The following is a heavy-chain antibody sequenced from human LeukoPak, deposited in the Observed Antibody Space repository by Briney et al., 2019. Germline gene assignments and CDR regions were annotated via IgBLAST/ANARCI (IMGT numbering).Heavy chain of an antibody. J-gene: IGHJ5*02. D-gene: IGHD3-3*01. CDR2: ISAYNGNT. V-gene: IGHV1-18*01. CDR1: SYTFTNYV. CDR3: ARGLEWLTRRHTWFDP. Sequence: ASVKVSCKASSYTFTNYVFTWVRQAPGQGLEWMGWISAYNGNTNYTQKLQGRVTMTTDTSTSTAYMELRSLRSDDTAVYYCARGLEWLTRRHTWFDPWGQGTLVTVSS.